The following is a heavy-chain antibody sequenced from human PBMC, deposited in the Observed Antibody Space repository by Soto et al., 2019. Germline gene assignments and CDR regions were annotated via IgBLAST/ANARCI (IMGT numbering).Heavy chain of an antibody. V-gene: IGHV4-30-4*01. CDR2: IYYSGST. Sequence: QVQLQESGPGLVKPSQTLSLTCTVSGGSISSGDYYWSWIRQPPGKGLEWIGYIYYSGSTYYNPSLKSRVIISVDTSKNQFSLKLSSVTAADTAVYYCARIYSLYDSSGYYDDYWGQGTLVTVSS. CDR3: ARIYSLYDSSGYYDDY. D-gene: IGHD3-22*01. CDR1: GGSISSGDYY. J-gene: IGHJ4*02.